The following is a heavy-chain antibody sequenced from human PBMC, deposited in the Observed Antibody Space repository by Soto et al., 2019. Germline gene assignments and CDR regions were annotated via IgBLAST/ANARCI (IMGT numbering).Heavy chain of an antibody. Sequence: SETLSLTCTVSGCSISSYYWSWIRQPPGKGLEWLGYIYHSGSTNYNPSLKSRVTISVDTSNNQFSLSLSSVTAADTAIYYCARPSSSGSSSWAHFDSWGQGALVTVSS. J-gene: IGHJ4*02. V-gene: IGHV4-59*08. CDR1: GCSISSYY. CDR2: IYHSGST. D-gene: IGHD6-13*01. CDR3: ARPSSSGSSSWAHFDS.